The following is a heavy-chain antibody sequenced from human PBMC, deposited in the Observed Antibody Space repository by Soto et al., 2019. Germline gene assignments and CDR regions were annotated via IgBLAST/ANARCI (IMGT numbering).Heavy chain of an antibody. CDR2: ISSSGSII. CDR3: ARDRVAAYYFDY. J-gene: IGHJ4*02. CDR1: GFTFSDYY. Sequence: QVQLVESGGGLVKPGGSLRLSCAASGFTFSDYYMTWIHQAPGKGLEWVSYISSSGSIIYYADSVKGRFTISRDNAKNSLFLQMNSLRAEDTAVYYCARDRVAAYYFDYWGRGTLVTVSS. V-gene: IGHV3-11*01. D-gene: IGHD6-19*01.